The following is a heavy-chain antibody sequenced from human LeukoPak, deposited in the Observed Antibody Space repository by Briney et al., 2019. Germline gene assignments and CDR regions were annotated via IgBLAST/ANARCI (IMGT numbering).Heavy chain of an antibody. D-gene: IGHD1-14*01. CDR1: GGTFSSYA. Sequence: GASVKVSCKASGGTFSSYAISWVRQAPGQGLEWMGGIIPIFGTANYAQKFQGRVTITADESTSTAYMELSSLRSEDTAVYYCARESQPRESSYYYMDVWGKGTTVTVSS. CDR2: IIPIFGTA. J-gene: IGHJ6*03. V-gene: IGHV1-69*13. CDR3: ARESQPRESSYYYMDV.